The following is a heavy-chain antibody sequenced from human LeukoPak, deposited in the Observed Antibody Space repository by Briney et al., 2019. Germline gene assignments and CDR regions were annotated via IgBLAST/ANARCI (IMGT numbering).Heavy chain of an antibody. D-gene: IGHD6-19*01. V-gene: IGHV3-66*01. J-gene: IGHJ4*02. Sequence: GGSLRLSCAASGFTVSSNYMSWVRQAPGKGLEWVSVIYSGGSTYYADSVKGRFTISRDNSKNTLYLQMNSLRAEDTAVYYCASMGVYSSGPNLDYWGQGTLVTVSS. CDR2: IYSGGST. CDR3: ASMGVYSSGPNLDY. CDR1: GFTVSSNY.